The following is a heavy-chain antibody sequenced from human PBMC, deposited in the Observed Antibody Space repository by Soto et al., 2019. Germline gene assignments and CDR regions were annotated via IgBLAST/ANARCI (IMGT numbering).Heavy chain of an antibody. J-gene: IGHJ4*02. CDR1: GFILNSNY. CDR3: ARDGLINFDY. Sequence: GGSLRLSCAAPGFILNSNYMTWVRQAPGKGLEWVSVIYSGGSIYYSDSVKGSFTISRDKSKNTMYLQMNSLRAEDTAVYYCARDGLINFDYWGQGSLVTVSS. V-gene: IGHV3-66*01. D-gene: IGHD3-10*01. CDR2: IYSGGSI.